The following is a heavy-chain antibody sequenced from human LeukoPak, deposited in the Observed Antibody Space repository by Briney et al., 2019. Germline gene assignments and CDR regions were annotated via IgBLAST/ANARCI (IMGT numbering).Heavy chain of an antibody. CDR3: ARLYSSSWYGPRYYFDY. V-gene: IGHV3-21*01. CDR1: GFTFSSYS. J-gene: IGHJ4*02. Sequence: PGGSLRLSCAASGFTFSSYSMNWVRQAPGKGLEWGSSISSSSSYIYYADSVKGRFTISRDNAKNSLYLQMNSLRAEDTAVYYCARLYSSSWYGPRYYFDYWGQGTLVTVSS. D-gene: IGHD6-13*01. CDR2: ISSSSSYI.